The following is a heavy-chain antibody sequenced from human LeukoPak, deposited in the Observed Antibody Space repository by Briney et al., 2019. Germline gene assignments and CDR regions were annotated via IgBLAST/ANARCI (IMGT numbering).Heavy chain of an antibody. CDR3: ARVNDYGDYGDFQH. CDR1: GFTFSRNG. D-gene: IGHD4-17*01. Sequence: PGTSLRLSCAASGFTFSRNGMHWVRQAPGKGLEWVACIWYDGSQKYFADSVKGRFTISRDNAKNSLYLQMNSLRAEDTAVYYCARVNDYGDYGDFQHWGQGTLVTVSS. J-gene: IGHJ1*01. V-gene: IGHV3-33*01. CDR2: IWYDGSQK.